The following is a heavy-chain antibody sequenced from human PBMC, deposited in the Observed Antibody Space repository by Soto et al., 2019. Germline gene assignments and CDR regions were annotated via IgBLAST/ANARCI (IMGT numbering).Heavy chain of an antibody. Sequence: QVQLVQSGAEVKKPGSSVKVSCKASGGTFSSYTISWVRQAPGQGLEWMGRIIPILGIANYAQKFQGRVTITADKSTSTADMELSSLRSEDTAVYYCALAEIRITMTQTAPDHAFDIWGQGTMVTVSS. D-gene: IGHD3-22*01. CDR2: IIPILGIA. CDR1: GGTFSSYT. V-gene: IGHV1-69*02. CDR3: ALAEIRITMTQTAPDHAFDI. J-gene: IGHJ3*02.